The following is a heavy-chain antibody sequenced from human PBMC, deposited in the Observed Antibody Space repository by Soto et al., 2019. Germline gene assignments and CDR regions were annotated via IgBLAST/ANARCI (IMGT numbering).Heavy chain of an antibody. D-gene: IGHD2-2*01. CDR2: IKQDGSEK. V-gene: IGHV3-7*01. Sequence: GGSLRLSCAASGFTFSSYLMSWVRQAPGKGLEWVANIKQDGSEKYYVDSVKGRFTISRDNAKNSLYLQMNSLRAEDTAVYYCARDPSIVLVPAATYYYYYYGMDVWGQGTTVTVS. CDR1: GFTFSSYL. J-gene: IGHJ6*02. CDR3: ARDPSIVLVPAATYYYYYYGMDV.